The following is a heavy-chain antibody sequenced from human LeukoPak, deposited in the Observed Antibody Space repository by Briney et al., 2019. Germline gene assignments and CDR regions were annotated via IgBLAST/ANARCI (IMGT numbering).Heavy chain of an antibody. V-gene: IGHV3-23*01. Sequence: GGSLRLSCAASGFTFSSYAMSWVRQAPGKGLEWVSAISNGGGSTYYADSVKGRFTISRDNSKSTLYLQMGSLRAEDTAVYYCAKDEWTYYDFWSGPGYYYYGMDVWGQGTTVTVSS. CDR1: GFTFSSYA. CDR2: ISNGGGST. D-gene: IGHD3-3*01. CDR3: AKDEWTYYDFWSGPGYYYYGMDV. J-gene: IGHJ6*02.